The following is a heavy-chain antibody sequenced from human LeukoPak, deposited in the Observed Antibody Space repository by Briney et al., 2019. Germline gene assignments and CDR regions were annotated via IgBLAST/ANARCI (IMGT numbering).Heavy chain of an antibody. V-gene: IGHV3-66*01. J-gene: IGHJ4*02. CDR1: GFTVSSNY. CDR2: IYSGGST. D-gene: IGHD6-19*01. Sequence: PGGSLRLSCAASGFTVSSNYMSWVRQAPGRGLEWVSVIYSGGSTYYADSVKGRFTISRDNSKNTVYLQMNSLRAEDTAVYYCARGRRYSSGWYYFDYWGQGTLVTVSS. CDR3: ARGRRYSSGWYYFDY.